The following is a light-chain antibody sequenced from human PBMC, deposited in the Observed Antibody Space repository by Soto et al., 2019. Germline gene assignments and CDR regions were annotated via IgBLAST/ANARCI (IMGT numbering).Light chain of an antibody. V-gene: IGKV3-20*01. J-gene: IGKJ4*01. CDR3: QQYGSSPLT. CDR2: GAS. CDR1: QSVSSSY. Sequence: EIVLKQPPCTLTLSPEEITSLSSKASQSVSSSYLAWHQQTPGQAPRLLLSGASSRATGIPDRFSGSASGTDFTLTISRLEPEDFAVYYCQQYGSSPLTFGGGTKVDIK.